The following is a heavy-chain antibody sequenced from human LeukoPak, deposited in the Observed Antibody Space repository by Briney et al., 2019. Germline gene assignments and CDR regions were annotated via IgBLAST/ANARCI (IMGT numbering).Heavy chain of an antibody. J-gene: IGHJ6*02. Sequence: ASVKVSCKASGGTFSSYAISWVRQAPGQGLEWMGWISAYNGNTNYAQKLQGRVTMTTDTSTSTAYMELRSLRSDDTAVYYCARHNRKWELQYYYYGMDVWGQGTTVTVSS. CDR1: GGTFSSYA. CDR2: ISAYNGNT. V-gene: IGHV1-18*01. CDR3: ARHNRKWELQYYYYGMDV. D-gene: IGHD1-26*01.